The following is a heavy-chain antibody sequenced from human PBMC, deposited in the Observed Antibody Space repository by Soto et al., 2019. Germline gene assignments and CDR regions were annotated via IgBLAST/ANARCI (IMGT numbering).Heavy chain of an antibody. V-gene: IGHV1-69*01. CDR2: IIPLFNVA. CDR3: AASVRAVLGYAYTDTEGLDL. CDR1: GGTFSNFA. Sequence: QVQLVQSGPEVKKPGSSVKVSCEASGGTFSNFAVNWVRQAPGQGLEWVGGIIPLFNVAQYAQKFEGRVTIVADDSPSTAYMDLSSMRADDTAVYSCAASVRAVLGYAYTDTEGLDLWGQGPMATVSS. J-gene: IGHJ3*01. D-gene: IGHD2-15*01.